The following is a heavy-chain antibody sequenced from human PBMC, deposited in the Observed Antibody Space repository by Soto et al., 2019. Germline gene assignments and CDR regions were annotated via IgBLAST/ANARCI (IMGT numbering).Heavy chain of an antibody. CDR3: AKGRYDFWSPYYFDS. J-gene: IGHJ4*02. V-gene: IGHV3-9*01. D-gene: IGHD3-3*01. CDR2: ITWNSRVL. Sequence: EVQLVESGGRLVQPGRSLRLSCVGTGLNFDDFAMHWVRQAPGKGLEWVSGITWNSRVLAYADSVKGRFTISRVNARNSLYLQIDSLRDEETALYYCAKGRYDFWSPYYFDSWGQGTLVTVSS. CDR1: GLNFDDFA.